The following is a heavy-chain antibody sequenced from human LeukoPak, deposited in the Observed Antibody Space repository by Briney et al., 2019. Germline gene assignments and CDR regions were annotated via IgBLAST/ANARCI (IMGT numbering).Heavy chain of an antibody. Sequence: GGSLRLSCAASGFTFSSYGMHWARQAPGKGLEWVAVIPYDGSNKYYADSVKGRFTISRDNSKNTLYLQMNSLRAEDTAVYYCAKAAVVGVDFDYWGQGTLVTVSS. D-gene: IGHD1-26*01. CDR2: IPYDGSNK. J-gene: IGHJ4*02. CDR1: GFTFSSYG. CDR3: AKAAVVGVDFDY. V-gene: IGHV3-30*18.